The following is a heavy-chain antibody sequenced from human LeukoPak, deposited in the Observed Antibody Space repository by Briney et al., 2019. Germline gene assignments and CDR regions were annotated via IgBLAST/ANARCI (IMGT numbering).Heavy chain of an antibody. CDR3: TTASGWADDAFDI. J-gene: IGHJ3*02. D-gene: IGHD6-19*01. CDR2: IRSKTDGGTT. CDR1: GFTFSKAW. V-gene: IGHV3-15*07. Sequence: GGSLRLSCAASGFTFSKAWMNWVRQAPGKGLEWVGRIRSKTDGGTTDYAAPAKGRFTISRDDSKNTLYLQMNSLKTEDTAVYYCTTASGWADDAFDIWGQGTMVTVSS.